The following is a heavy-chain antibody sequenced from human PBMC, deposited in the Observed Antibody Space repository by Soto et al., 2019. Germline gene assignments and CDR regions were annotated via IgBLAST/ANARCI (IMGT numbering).Heavy chain of an antibody. Sequence: QAQLVDSGGGVDQPGRSLRLSCEASGYSFSNYGMHWVRQAPGKGLEWVAAISYDGITKYYSDSLKGRFTISKDNSKNTLYREMNSLRPEDTAVYYCAKDMTRFLAWPHYFRGLDVWGQGTTVTVSS. CDR1: GYSFSNYG. V-gene: IGHV3-30*18. CDR2: ISYDGITK. CDR3: AKDMTRFLAWPHYFRGLDV. D-gene: IGHD3-3*01. J-gene: IGHJ6*02.